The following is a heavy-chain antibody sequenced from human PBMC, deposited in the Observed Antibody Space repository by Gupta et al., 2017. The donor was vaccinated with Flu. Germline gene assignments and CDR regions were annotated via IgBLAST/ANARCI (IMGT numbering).Heavy chain of an antibody. CDR2: ISDSGDRT. J-gene: IGHJ4*02. V-gene: IGHV3-23*01. Sequence: VRLAPGEGLEWVSTISDSGDRTYYADVVKGRFTISRDNTKNTLYLQMNSLRAEDTAVYYCANPSIVGASLWNWGQGTLVTVSS. CDR3: ANPSIVGASLWN. D-gene: IGHD1-26*01.